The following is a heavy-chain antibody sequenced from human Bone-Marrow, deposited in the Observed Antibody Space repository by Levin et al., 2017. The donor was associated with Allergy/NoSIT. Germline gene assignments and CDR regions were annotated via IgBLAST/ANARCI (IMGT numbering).Heavy chain of an antibody. CDR2: ISFDGSNE. Sequence: GESLKISCAASGFTFRGYAMHWVRQAPGKGLEWVALISFDGSNEYYGDSVKGRFTISRDNSKNTVYLQMNSLRPEDTALYYCARAGGLRGGHSTNGYYYGMDVWGQGTTVTVSS. CDR3: ARAGGLRGGHSTNGYYYGMDV. J-gene: IGHJ6*02. D-gene: IGHD5-18*01. CDR1: GFTFRGYA. V-gene: IGHV3-30*04.